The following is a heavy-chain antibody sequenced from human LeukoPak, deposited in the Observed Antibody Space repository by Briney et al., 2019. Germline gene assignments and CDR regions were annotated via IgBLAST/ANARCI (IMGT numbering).Heavy chain of an antibody. CDR1: GFTFSSYA. Sequence: GGSLRLSCAASGFTFSSYAMHWVRQAPGKGLEWVTFIRYDGTNKYYADSVKGRFTISRDNSKNTLYLQLNSLRPEDTAVFYCARGQGYESYYYMDVWGKGTTVSVSS. CDR2: IRYDGTNK. CDR3: ARGQGYESYYYMDV. D-gene: IGHD2-2*01. J-gene: IGHJ6*03. V-gene: IGHV3-30*02.